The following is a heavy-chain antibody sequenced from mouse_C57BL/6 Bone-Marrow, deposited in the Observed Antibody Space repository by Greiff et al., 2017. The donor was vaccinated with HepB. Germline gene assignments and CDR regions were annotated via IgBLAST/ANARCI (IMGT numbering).Heavy chain of an antibody. CDR3: ARWDDYDY. J-gene: IGHJ2*01. D-gene: IGHD2-4*01. V-gene: IGHV1-82*01. CDR1: GYAFSSSW. Sequence: QVQLKESGPELVKPGASVKISCKASGYAFSSSWMNWVKQRPGKGLEWIGRIYPGDGDTNYNGKFKGKATLTADKSSSTAYMQLSSLTSEDSAVYFCARWDDYDYWGQGTTLTVSS. CDR2: IYPGDGDT.